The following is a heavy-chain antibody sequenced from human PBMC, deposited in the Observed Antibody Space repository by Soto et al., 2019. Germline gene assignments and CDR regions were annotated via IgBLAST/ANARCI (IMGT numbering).Heavy chain of an antibody. CDR3: ARRRDGYKYYFDY. D-gene: IGHD5-12*01. Sequence: PSETLSLTCTVSGGSINSYYWSWIRQPPGKGLEWIGYIYYSGSTNYNPSLKSRVTISVDTSKNQFSLKLSSVTAADTAVYYCARRRDGYKYYFDYWGQGTLVTVSS. V-gene: IGHV4-59*08. CDR1: GGSINSYY. CDR2: IYYSGST. J-gene: IGHJ4*01.